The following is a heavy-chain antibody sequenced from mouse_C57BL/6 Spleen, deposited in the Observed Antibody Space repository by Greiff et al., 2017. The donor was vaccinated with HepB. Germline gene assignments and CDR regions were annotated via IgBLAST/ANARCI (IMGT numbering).Heavy chain of an antibody. CDR2: IYPSDSET. D-gene: IGHD1-1*01. CDR1: GYTFTSYW. Sequence: QVQLQQPGAELVRPGSSVKLSCKASGYTFTSYWMDWVKQRPGQGLEWIGNIYPSDSETHYNQKFKDKATLTVDKSSSTAYMQLSSLTSEGSAVYYCARSDSSTFDYWGQGTTLTVSS. J-gene: IGHJ2*01. V-gene: IGHV1-61*01. CDR3: ARSDSSTFDY.